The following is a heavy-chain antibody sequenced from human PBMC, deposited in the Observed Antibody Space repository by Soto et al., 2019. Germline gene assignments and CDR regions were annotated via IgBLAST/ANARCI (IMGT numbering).Heavy chain of an antibody. D-gene: IGHD3-3*01. CDR3: ARLDFRSGYYGGRFDP. V-gene: IGHV4-39*01. Sequence: SETLSLTCSVSGYSVSSSDFYWAWIRQPPGQGLEWVVTIFYSGTTYHNPSRKGRVTASVDRSENQFSLKLTSVTASDTAVYYCARLDFRSGYYGGRFDPWGQGTLVTVSS. CDR2: IFYSGTT. CDR1: GYSVSSSDFY. J-gene: IGHJ5*02.